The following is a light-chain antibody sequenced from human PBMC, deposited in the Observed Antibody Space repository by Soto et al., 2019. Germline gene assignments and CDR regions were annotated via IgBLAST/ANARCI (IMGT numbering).Light chain of an antibody. Sequence: EIVLTQSPGTLSLSPGERATLSCRASQSVTNNYLAWYQQKPGQAPRLLIYGASSRATGIPDRFSGSGSGTDFTLTISRLEPEDFAVYSCQQYGTSPLTFGGGTKVDIK. CDR2: GAS. CDR3: QQYGTSPLT. J-gene: IGKJ4*01. V-gene: IGKV3-20*01. CDR1: QSVTNNY.